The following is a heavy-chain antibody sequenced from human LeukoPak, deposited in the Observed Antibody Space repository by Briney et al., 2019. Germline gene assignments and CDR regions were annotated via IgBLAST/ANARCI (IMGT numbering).Heavy chain of an antibody. D-gene: IGHD3-3*01. CDR3: ANYDFWSGHYSY. CDR1: GFTFSSYA. CDR2: ISDSGGST. Sequence: PGGSLRLSCAASGFTFSSYAMSWVRQAPGKGLEWVSGISDSGGSTYYADSVKGRFTISRDNSKNTLYLQMNSLRAEDTAIYYRANYDFWSGHYSYWGQGTLVTVSS. J-gene: IGHJ4*02. V-gene: IGHV3-23*01.